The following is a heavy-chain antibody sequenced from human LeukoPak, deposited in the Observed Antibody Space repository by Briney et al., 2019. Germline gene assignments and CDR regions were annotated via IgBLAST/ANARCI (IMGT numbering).Heavy chain of an antibody. Sequence: GGSLGLSCAASGFTFSSDWMHWVLQAPGKGLVWVSRINGDGSIPYYADSVKGRFTISRDNAKNTLYLQMNSLRAEDTAVYYCARDRGITGTMPLDYWGQGTLVTVSS. J-gene: IGHJ4*02. CDR3: ARDRGITGTMPLDY. CDR1: GFTFSSDW. D-gene: IGHD1-7*01. V-gene: IGHV3-74*01. CDR2: INGDGSIP.